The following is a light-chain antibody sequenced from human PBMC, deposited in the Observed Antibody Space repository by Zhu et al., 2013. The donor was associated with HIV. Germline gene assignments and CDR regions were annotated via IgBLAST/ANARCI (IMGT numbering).Light chain of an antibody. Sequence: IVLTQSPGTLSLSPGERATLSCRASQTVSSSYLAWYQQIPGQPPRLLIYGASNRATGIPARFSGSGSATDFTLTIYRLEPQDFAVYYCQQYGSSPLTFGGGTKV. J-gene: IGKJ4*01. CDR2: GAS. CDR1: QTVSSSY. CDR3: QQYGSSPLT. V-gene: IGKV3-20*01.